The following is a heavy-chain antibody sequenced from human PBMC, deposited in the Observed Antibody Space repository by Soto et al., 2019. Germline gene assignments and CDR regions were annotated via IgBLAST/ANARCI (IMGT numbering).Heavy chain of an antibody. CDR2: FIPIFGTA. D-gene: IGHD2-8*01. Sequence: ASVKVSCKASGGTFSSYAISWVRQAPGQGLEWMGGFIPIFGTANYAQKFQGRVTITADESTSTAYMELSSLRSEDTAVYYCAIYCTNGVCYRGHAFDIWGQGTMVTVSS. V-gene: IGHV1-69*13. CDR3: AIYCTNGVCYRGHAFDI. J-gene: IGHJ3*02. CDR1: GGTFSSYA.